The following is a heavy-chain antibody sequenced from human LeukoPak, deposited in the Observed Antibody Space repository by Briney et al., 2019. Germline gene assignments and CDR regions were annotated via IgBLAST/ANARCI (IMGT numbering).Heavy chain of an antibody. CDR2: INHSGST. Sequence: SETLSLTCAVYGGSFSGYYWSWIRQPPGKGLEWIGEINHSGSTNYNPSLKSRVTISVDTSKNQFSLKLSSVTAADTAVYYCARGAPLYYDFWSGWNGGNSWFDPWGQGTLVTVSS. CDR3: ARGAPLYYDFWSGWNGGNSWFDP. J-gene: IGHJ5*02. D-gene: IGHD3-3*01. V-gene: IGHV4-34*01. CDR1: GGSFSGYY.